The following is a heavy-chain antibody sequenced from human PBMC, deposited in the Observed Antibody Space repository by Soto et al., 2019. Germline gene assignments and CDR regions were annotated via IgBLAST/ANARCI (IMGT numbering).Heavy chain of an antibody. Sequence: GGSLRLSCAASGFTFSSYAMHWVRQAPGKGLEWVSSISSSSSYIYYADSVKGRFTISRDNAKNSLYLQMNSLRAEDTAVYYCARDYYDSSGLDVWGQGTTVTVSS. CDR2: ISSSSSYI. CDR1: GFTFSSYA. CDR3: ARDYYDSSGLDV. D-gene: IGHD3-22*01. V-gene: IGHV3-21*01. J-gene: IGHJ6*02.